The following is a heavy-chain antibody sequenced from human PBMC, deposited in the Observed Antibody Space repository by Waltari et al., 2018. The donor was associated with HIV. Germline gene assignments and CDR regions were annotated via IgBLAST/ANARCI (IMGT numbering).Heavy chain of an antibody. D-gene: IGHD2-21*01. CDR2: VSGSSSSA. CDR3: AKVAFDGDNRHEPVKNAFDI. CDR1: GFAFSHSA. Sequence: EVQLLESGGGLVQPGGSLRLSCAASGFAFSHSAMSWVRQAPGKGLGWFSSVSGSSSSAYYAESVKGRFTISRDNPKNTVFLQMNSLRAEDTAIYYCAKVAFDGDNRHEPVKNAFDIWGQGTKVTVSS. V-gene: IGHV3-23*01. J-gene: IGHJ3*02.